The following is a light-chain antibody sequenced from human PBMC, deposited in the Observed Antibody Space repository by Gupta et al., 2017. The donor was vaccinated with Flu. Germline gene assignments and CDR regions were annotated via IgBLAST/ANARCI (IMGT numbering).Light chain of an antibody. Sequence: EIVMTQSLATLSVSPGERATLSCRASQSVSTKLAWYQQKPGQAPRLHIFDASTRATGIPARFSGSGSGTEFTLTISSLQSEDFAVYYCQQNNNWPLTFGGGTKVEIK. V-gene: IGKV3-15*01. CDR3: QQNNNWPLT. J-gene: IGKJ4*01. CDR1: QSVSTK. CDR2: DAS.